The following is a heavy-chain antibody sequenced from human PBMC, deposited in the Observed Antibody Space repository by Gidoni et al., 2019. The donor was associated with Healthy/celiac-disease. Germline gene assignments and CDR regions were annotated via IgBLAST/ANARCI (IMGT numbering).Heavy chain of an antibody. V-gene: IGHV3-33*01. CDR3: ARVYSKNGVWDAFDI. CDR2: IWYDGSNE. CDR1: GFLFSSYG. J-gene: IGHJ3*02. D-gene: IGHD4-4*01. Sequence: QVQLVESGGGVVQPGRSLRLSCAASGFLFSSYGMHWVRQAPGKGLEWVAVIWYDGSNENYADSVKGRFTISRDNSKNTLYLQMNSLRAEDTAVYYCARVYSKNGVWDAFDIWGQGTMVTVSS.